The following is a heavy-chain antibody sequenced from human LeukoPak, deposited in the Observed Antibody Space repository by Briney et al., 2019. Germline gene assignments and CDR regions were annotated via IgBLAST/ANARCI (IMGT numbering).Heavy chain of an antibody. V-gene: IGHV1-8*01. CDR2: MNPNSGNT. CDR3: ARMYSSSWTQYAFDI. J-gene: IGHJ3*02. CDR1: GYTFTSYD. Sequence: GASVKVSCKASGYTFTSYDIDWVRQATEQGLEWMGWMNPNSGNTGYAQKLQGRVTMTRNTSISTAYMGLSSLRSEDTAVYYCARMYSSSWTQYAFDIWGQGTMVTISS. D-gene: IGHD6-13*01.